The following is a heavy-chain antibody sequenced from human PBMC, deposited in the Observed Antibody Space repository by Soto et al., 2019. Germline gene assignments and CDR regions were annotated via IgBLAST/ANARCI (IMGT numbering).Heavy chain of an antibody. CDR2: IIPIFGTA. CDR1: GGTFSSYA. J-gene: IGHJ6*02. CDR3: ARDAYSYGYIAVAGTVGLDV. D-gene: IGHD6-19*01. Sequence: SVKVSCKASGGTFSSYAISWVRQAPGQGLEWMGGIIPIFGTANYAQKFQGRVTITADESTSTAYMELSSPRSEETAVYYCARDAYSYGYIAVAGTVGLDVWGQGTTVTVSS. V-gene: IGHV1-69*13.